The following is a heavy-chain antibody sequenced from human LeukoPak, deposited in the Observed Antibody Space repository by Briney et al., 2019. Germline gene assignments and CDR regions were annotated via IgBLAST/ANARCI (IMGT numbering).Heavy chain of an antibody. CDR1: GYTFTGYY. CDR3: ARDLGLYYGSGSYLYYMDV. CDR2: INPNSGGT. V-gene: IGHV1-2*02. J-gene: IGHJ6*03. D-gene: IGHD3-10*01. Sequence: ASVKVSCKASGYTFTGYYMHWVRQAPGQGLEWMGWINPNSGGTNYAQKFQGRVTMTRDTSISTAYMELSRLRSDDTAVYYCARDLGLYYGSGSYLYYMDVWGKGTTVTVSS.